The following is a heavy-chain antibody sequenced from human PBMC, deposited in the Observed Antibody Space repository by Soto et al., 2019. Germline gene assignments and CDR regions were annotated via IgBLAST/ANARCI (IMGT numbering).Heavy chain of an antibody. Sequence: EVQLVESGGGLVKPGRSLRLSCAASGFTFSSYSMNWVRQAPGKGLEWVSSISSSSSYIYYADSVKGRFTISRDNAKNSLYLQMNSLRAEDTAVYYCARDRGSSSSFDYWGQGTLVTVSS. CDR1: GFTFSSYS. V-gene: IGHV3-21*01. CDR3: ARDRGSSSSFDY. J-gene: IGHJ4*02. CDR2: ISSSSSYI. D-gene: IGHD6-6*01.